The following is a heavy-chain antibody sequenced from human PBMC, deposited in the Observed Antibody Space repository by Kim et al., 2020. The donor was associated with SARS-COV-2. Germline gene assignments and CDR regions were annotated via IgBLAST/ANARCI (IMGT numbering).Heavy chain of an antibody. CDR3: ARGEWNKATFDI. Sequence: GGSLRLSCAASGFTVSSNYMNWVRQAPGKGLEWVSVLYSGGRTFYADSVKGRFTISRDNSKNTVYLQMNNLRAEDTAVYYCARGEWNKATFDILGQGTV. V-gene: IGHV3-53*01. J-gene: IGHJ3*02. D-gene: IGHD1-1*01. CDR1: GFTVSSNY. CDR2: LYSGGRT.